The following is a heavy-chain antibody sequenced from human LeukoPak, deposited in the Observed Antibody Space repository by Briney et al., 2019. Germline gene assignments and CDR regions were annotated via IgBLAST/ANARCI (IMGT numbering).Heavy chain of an antibody. V-gene: IGHV1-69*01. CDR2: IVPIFGTA. D-gene: IGHD5-18*01. J-gene: IGHJ5*02. Sequence: SVKVSCKASGGTFSSYAISWVRQAPGQGLEWMGGIVPIFGTANYAQKFQGRVTITADESTSTAYMELSSLRSEDTAVYYCARVRARGYSYPFWFDPWGQGTLVTVSS. CDR3: ARVRARGYSYPFWFDP. CDR1: GGTFSSYA.